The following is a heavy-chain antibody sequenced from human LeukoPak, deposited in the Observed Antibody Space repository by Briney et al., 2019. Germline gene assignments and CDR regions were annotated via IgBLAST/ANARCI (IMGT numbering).Heavy chain of an antibody. V-gene: IGHV3-7*01. CDR1: GFTCSSDW. CDR3: ARGGVATNLFDY. D-gene: IGHD5-12*01. J-gene: IGHJ4*02. Sequence: GGSLGLSCAASGFTCSSDWMSWVRQAPGKGLEWVANIKQDGSEKYYVDSVKGRFTISRDNAKNSLYLQMNSLRAEDTAVYYCARGGVATNLFDYWGQGTLVTVSS. CDR2: IKQDGSEK.